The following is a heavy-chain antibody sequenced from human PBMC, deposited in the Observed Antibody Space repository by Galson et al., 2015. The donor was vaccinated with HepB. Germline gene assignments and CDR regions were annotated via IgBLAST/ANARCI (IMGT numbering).Heavy chain of an antibody. D-gene: IGHD3-22*01. CDR3: ARVQYFDSSALLL. Sequence: SLRLSCAASGFSFSSYNMNWVRQAPGKGLEWVSSISSSSSYIYYAGSVKGRFTISRDNAKNSLYLQMNSLRAEDTAVYYCARVQYFDSSALLLWGQGTLVTVSS. J-gene: IGHJ4*02. CDR2: ISSSSSYI. V-gene: IGHV3-21*01. CDR1: GFSFSSYN.